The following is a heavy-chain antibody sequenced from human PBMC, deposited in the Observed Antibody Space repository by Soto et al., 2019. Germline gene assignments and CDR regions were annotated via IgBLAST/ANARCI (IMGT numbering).Heavy chain of an antibody. CDR1: GGTFSSYA. V-gene: IGHV1-69*13. CDR3: ARGFSNYYDSSGYLGY. J-gene: IGHJ4*02. CDR2: IIPIFGTA. Sequence: GASVKVSCKASGGTFSSYAISWVRQAPGQGLEWMGGIIPIFGTANYAQKFQGRVTITADESTSTAYMELSSLRSEDTAVYYCARGFSNYYDSSGYLGYWGQGTLVTVSS. D-gene: IGHD3-22*01.